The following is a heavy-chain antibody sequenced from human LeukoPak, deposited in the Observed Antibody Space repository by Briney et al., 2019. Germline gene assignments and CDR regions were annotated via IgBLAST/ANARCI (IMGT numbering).Heavy chain of an antibody. CDR3: ARGPNSNWSGLDF. CDR2: ISPTGSTT. CDR1: GFTFSSYW. J-gene: IGHJ4*02. Sequence: PGGSLRLSCAASGFTFSSYWMSWVRQAPGKGLVWVSRISPTGSTTSYADSVKGRFTVSRDNAKNTLYLQVNNLRAEDTAVYYCARGPNSNWSGLDFWGQGTLFTVSS. D-gene: IGHD6-6*01. V-gene: IGHV3-74*01.